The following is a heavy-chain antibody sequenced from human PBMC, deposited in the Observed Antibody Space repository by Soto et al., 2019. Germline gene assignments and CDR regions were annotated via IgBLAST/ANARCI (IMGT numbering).Heavy chain of an antibody. V-gene: IGHV3-7*01. CDR3: ATAATFWELLMSRYYFDY. Sequence: PGGSLRLSCAASGFTFSSYWMSWVRQAPGKGLERVANIKEDGSENYYVDSLKGRFTITRDNAKNSLSLQMTSPRAEDTAAYYLATAATFWELLMSRYYFDYWGQGTLVTVSS. D-gene: IGHD1-26*01. J-gene: IGHJ4*02. CDR1: GFTFSSYW. CDR2: IKEDGSEN.